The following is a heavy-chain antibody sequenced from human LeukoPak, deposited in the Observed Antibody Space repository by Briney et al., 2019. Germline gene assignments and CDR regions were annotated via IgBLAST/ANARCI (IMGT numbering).Heavy chain of an antibody. J-gene: IGHJ4*02. CDR3: ARDSGYCSSTSCYGVGDFDY. CDR2: ISSSSYI. V-gene: IGHV3-21*01. CDR1: GFTFSSYS. Sequence: GGSLRLSCAASGFTFSSYSMNWVRQAPGKGLEWVSSISSSSYIYYADSVKGRFTISRDNAKNSLYLQMNSLRAEDTAVYYCARDSGYCSSTSCYGVGDFDYWGQGTLVTVSS. D-gene: IGHD2-2*01.